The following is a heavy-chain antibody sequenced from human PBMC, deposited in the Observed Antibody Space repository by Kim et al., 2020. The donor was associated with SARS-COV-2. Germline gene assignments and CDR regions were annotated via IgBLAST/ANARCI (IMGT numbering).Heavy chain of an antibody. CDR3: ARGTTAAGTDY. CDR2: T. V-gene: IGHV4-34*01. D-gene: IGHD6-13*01. Sequence: TNYNPSLKSRVTISVDTSKNQFSLKLSSVTAADTAVYYCARGTTAAGTDYWGQGTLVTVSS. J-gene: IGHJ4*02.